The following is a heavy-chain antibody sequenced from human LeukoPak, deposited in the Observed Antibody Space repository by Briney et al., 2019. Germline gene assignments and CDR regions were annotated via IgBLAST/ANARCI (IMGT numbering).Heavy chain of an antibody. Sequence: PGRSLRLSCAASGFTFSSYAMHWVRQAPGKGLEWVAVISYDGSNKYYADSVKGRFTISRDNSKNTLYLQMNSLRAEDTAVYYCARGCSSTSCMPMDVWGKGTTVTVSS. CDR3: ARGCSSTSCMPMDV. V-gene: IGHV3-30-3*01. CDR2: ISYDGSNK. CDR1: GFTFSSYA. J-gene: IGHJ6*03. D-gene: IGHD2-2*01.